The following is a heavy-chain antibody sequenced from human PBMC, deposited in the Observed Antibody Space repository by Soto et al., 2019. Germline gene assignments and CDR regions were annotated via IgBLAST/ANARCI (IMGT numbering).Heavy chain of an antibody. V-gene: IGHV1-69*12. Sequence: QVQLVQSGAEVKKPGSSVKVSCKASGGTFRTSAFSWVRQAPGQSLEWVGGIMPVFRRPKYAQNFQDRVTITADESTSTAYMELNSLRSDDTAVYYCARDKDRLQLGGNYYFILDVWGQGTAATVSS. CDR3: ARDKDRLQLGGNYYFILDV. CDR2: IMPVFRRP. J-gene: IGHJ6*02. CDR1: GGTFRTSA. D-gene: IGHD1-1*01.